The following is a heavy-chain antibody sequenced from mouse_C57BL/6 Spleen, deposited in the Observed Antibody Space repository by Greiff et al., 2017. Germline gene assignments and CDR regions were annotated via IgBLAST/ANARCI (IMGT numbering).Heavy chain of an antibody. CDR1: GYTFTSYW. J-gene: IGHJ2*01. CDR3: ARRNPLGYFDY. D-gene: IGHD6-1*01. Sequence: VQLQQPGAELVMPGASVKLSCKASGYTFTSYWMHWVKQRPGQGLEWIGEIDPSDSYTNYNQKFKGKSTLTVDKSSGTAYMQLSSLTSEDSAVYYCARRNPLGYFDYWGQGTTLTVSS. CDR2: IDPSDSYT. V-gene: IGHV1-69*01.